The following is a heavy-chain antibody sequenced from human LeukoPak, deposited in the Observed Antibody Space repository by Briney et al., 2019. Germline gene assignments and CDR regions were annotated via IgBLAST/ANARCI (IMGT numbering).Heavy chain of an antibody. D-gene: IGHD6-19*01. CDR3: ARSSGWSSP. CDR1: GGSINSYY. Sequence: KPSETLSLTCTVSGGSINSYYWSWIRQPPGKGLEWIGYIYYSGSTNYNPSLKSRVTISVDTSKNQFSLKLSSVTAADTAVYYCARSSGWSSPWGQGALVTVSS. J-gene: IGHJ5*02. CDR2: IYYSGST. V-gene: IGHV4-59*01.